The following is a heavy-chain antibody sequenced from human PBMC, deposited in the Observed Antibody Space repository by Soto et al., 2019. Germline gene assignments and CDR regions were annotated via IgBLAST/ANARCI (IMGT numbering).Heavy chain of an antibody. CDR1: GFSLTTGGMG. Sequence: SGPTLVNPTQTLTLTCTFSGFSLTTGGMGVGWIRQPPGKAPEWLALIYWDGDRRYRPSLMSRLTIAKDTSKNQVVLTMTNMDPVDTATYYCVHSRCGGDCLQSYSSHYYYGMDIWGQGTTVTVSS. J-gene: IGHJ6*02. D-gene: IGHD2-21*02. CDR3: VHSRCGGDCLQSYSSHYYYGMDI. CDR2: IYWDGDR. V-gene: IGHV2-5*02.